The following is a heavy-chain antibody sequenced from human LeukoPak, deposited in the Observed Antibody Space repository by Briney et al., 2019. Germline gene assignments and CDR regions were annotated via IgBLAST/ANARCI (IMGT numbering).Heavy chain of an antibody. J-gene: IGHJ4*02. Sequence: QPGGSLRLSCTASGFTFSSYWMHSVRQAPGKGLWWVSRINSDVGSTSYADSVKGRFTISRDNAKNTLYLQMNSLRAEDTAVYYCARRIQGMAPYYFDYWGQGTLVTVSS. CDR2: INSDVGST. CDR1: GFTFSSYW. D-gene: IGHD5-24*01. V-gene: IGHV3-74*01. CDR3: ARRIQGMAPYYFDY.